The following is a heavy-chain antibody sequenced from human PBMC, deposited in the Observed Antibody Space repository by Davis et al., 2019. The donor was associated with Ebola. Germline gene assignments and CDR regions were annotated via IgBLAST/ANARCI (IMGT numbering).Heavy chain of an antibody. Sequence: SVKVSCKASGGTFSSYAISWVRQAPGQGLEWMGGIIPILGIANYAQKFQGRVTITADESTSTAYMELSSLRSEDTAVYCCARGGRFGYGGNSVGPFDYWGQGTLVTVSS. J-gene: IGHJ4*02. CDR3: ARGGRFGYGGNSVGPFDY. CDR1: GGTFSSYA. CDR2: IIPILGIA. V-gene: IGHV1-69*10. D-gene: IGHD4-23*01.